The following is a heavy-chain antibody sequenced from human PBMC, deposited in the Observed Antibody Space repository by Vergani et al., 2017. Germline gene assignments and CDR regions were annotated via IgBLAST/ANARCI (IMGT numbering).Heavy chain of an antibody. V-gene: IGHV4-38-2*01. J-gene: IGHJ4*02. CDR1: GYSISSGYY. CDR2: IYHSGST. D-gene: IGHD5-24*01. CDR3: ATGLGRGDGYNGVEDLFDY. Sequence: QVQLQESGPGLVKPSETLSLTCAVSGYSISSGYYWCWIRQPPGKGLEWIGSIYHSGSTYYNPSLKSRVTISVDTSKNQFSLKLSAVTAADTAVYYCATGLGRGDGYNGVEDLFDYWGQGTLVTVSS.